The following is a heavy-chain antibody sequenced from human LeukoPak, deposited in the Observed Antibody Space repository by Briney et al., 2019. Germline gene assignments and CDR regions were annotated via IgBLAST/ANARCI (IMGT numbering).Heavy chain of an antibody. Sequence: ASVKVSCKASGYTFTCYYMHWVRQAPGQGLEWMGWINPNSGGTSYAQKFQGRVTMTRDTSISTAYMQLSRLRSDDTAVYYCARANRFGPYEAFDIWGQGTMVTVSS. CDR1: GYTFTCYY. V-gene: IGHV1-2*02. CDR3: ARANRFGPYEAFDI. J-gene: IGHJ3*02. D-gene: IGHD3-10*01. CDR2: INPNSGGT.